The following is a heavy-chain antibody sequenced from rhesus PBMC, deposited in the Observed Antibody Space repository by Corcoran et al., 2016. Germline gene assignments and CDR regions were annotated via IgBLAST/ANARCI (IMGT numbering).Heavy chain of an antibody. CDR3: ARASLSWFPYDY. CDR2: FYGSSGST. J-gene: IGHJ4*01. CDR1: GGSISSNY. Sequence: QVQLQESGPGLVKPSETLSLTCAVSGGSISSNYWSWIRQPPGKGLEWIGYFYGSSGSTYYNPSLKSLVIIVTDTSKNQFSLKLRSVTAADTAVYYCARASLSWFPYDYWGQGVLVTVSS. D-gene: IGHD6-13*01. V-gene: IGHV4-160*01.